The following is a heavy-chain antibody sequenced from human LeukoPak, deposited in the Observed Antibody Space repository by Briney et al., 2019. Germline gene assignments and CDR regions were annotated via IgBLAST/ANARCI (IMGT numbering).Heavy chain of an antibody. D-gene: IGHD5-18*01. Sequence: GGALRLSCAASGFTFSSYWMSWVRQAPGRGRDGVANIKQDGSEKYYVDSVTGRVTISRDNAKNSMYLQMNSLRAEDTAVYYCASTRGYSTPFDYWGQGTLVTVSS. V-gene: IGHV3-7*01. CDR2: IKQDGSEK. CDR1: GFTFSSYW. CDR3: ASTRGYSTPFDY. J-gene: IGHJ4*02.